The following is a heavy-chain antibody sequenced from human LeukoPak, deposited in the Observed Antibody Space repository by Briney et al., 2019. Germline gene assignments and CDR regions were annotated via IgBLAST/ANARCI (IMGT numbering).Heavy chain of an antibody. CDR3: ARTGPLAVAGFFDY. CDR1: GFNFNRHG. CDR2: ISSSSSTI. J-gene: IGHJ4*02. Sequence: PGGSLRLSCAASGFNFNRHGMHWVRQAPGKGLEWVSYISSSSSTIYYADSVKGRFTISRDNAKNSLYLQMNSLRAEDTAVYYCARTGPLAVAGFFDYWGQGTLVTVSS. V-gene: IGHV3-48*04. D-gene: IGHD6-19*01.